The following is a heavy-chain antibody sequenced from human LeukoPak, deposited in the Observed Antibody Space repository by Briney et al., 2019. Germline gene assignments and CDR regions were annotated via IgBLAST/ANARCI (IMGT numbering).Heavy chain of an antibody. V-gene: IGHV4-34*01. D-gene: IGHD3-22*01. J-gene: IGHJ5*02. CDR2: INHSGST. CDR3: ASFYDSSGYYP. Sequence: SETLSLTCAVYGGSFSGYYWSWIRQPPGRGLEWIGEINHSGSTNYNPSLKSRVTISVDTSKNQFSLKLSSVTAADTAVYYCASFYDSSGYYPWGQGTLVPVSS. CDR1: GGSFSGYY.